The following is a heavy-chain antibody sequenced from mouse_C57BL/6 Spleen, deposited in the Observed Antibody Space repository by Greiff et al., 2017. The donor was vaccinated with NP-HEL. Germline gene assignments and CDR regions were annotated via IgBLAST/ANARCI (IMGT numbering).Heavy chain of an antibody. CDR2: IRNKANGYTT. CDR3: ARYPSNTGAMDY. J-gene: IGHJ4*01. D-gene: IGHD2-10*02. CDR1: GFTFTDYY. V-gene: IGHV7-3*01. Sequence: DVKLVESGGGLVQPGGSLSLSCAASGFTFTDYYMSWVRQPPGKALEWLGFIRNKANGYTTEYSASVKGRFTISRDNSQSILYLQMNALRAEDSATYYCARYPSNTGAMDYWGQGTSVTVSS.